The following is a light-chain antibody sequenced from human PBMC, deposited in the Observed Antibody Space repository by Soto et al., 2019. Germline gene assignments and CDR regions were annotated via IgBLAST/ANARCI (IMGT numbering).Light chain of an antibody. CDR1: QSVNSN. Sequence: EIVMTQSPANLSASPGERATLSCRASQSVNSNLDWYQQKIGQAPRLLIYGASTRATGIPARFSGSGSGIESTLTISSLQSEDFAVYYCQHSGTFGQGTKWIS. CDR3: QHSGT. V-gene: IGKV3-15*01. CDR2: GAS. J-gene: IGKJ1*01.